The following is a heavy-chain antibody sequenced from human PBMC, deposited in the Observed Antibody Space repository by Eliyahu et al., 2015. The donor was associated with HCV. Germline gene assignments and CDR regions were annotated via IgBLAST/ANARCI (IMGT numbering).Heavy chain of an antibody. CDR2: ISGSGGST. CDR1: GFXFSSYA. CDR3: AKDIRRTLTGDLSSDAFDI. D-gene: IGHD7-27*01. J-gene: IGHJ3*02. Sequence: EVQLLESGGGLVQPGGSLRLSCAASGFXFSSYAXSWVRQAPGKGLEWVSAISGSGGSTYYADSVKGRFTISRDNSKNTLYLQMNSLRAEDTAVYYCAKDIRRTLTGDLSSDAFDIWGQGTMVTVSS. V-gene: IGHV3-23*01.